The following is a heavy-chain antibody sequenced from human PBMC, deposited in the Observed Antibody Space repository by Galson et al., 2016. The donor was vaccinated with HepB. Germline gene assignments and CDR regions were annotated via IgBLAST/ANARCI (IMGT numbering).Heavy chain of an antibody. V-gene: IGHV3-21*01. Sequence: SLRLSCAASGFTFSYYAMNWVRQAPGKGLEWVSSVSNSGTYIYYADSVKGRFTISRDNANISLYLQMSSLTAEDTAVYYCARDPRSGNDWFDPWGQGTLVTVSS. CDR1: GFTFSYYA. D-gene: IGHD6-19*01. CDR2: VSNSGTYI. J-gene: IGHJ5*02. CDR3: ARDPRSGNDWFDP.